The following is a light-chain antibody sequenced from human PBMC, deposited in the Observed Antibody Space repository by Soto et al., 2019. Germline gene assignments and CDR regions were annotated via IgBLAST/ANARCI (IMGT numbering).Light chain of an antibody. CDR1: SSNIGNNA. V-gene: IGLV1-36*01. CDR2: YDD. Sequence: QPVLTQPPSVSEAPRQRVTISCSGSSSNIGNNAVNWYQQLPGQAPKIVIYYDDLLTSGVSDRFSGSKSGTSGTLDITGLQTGDEADYYCATWDYSLTGEVFGGGTKVTVL. J-gene: IGLJ2*01. CDR3: ATWDYSLTGEV.